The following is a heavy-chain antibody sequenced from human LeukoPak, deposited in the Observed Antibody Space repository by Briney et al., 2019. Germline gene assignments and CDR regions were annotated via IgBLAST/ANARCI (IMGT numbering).Heavy chain of an antibody. J-gene: IGHJ4*02. CDR1: GFNFHRYI. CDR2: AGWAGGTT. D-gene: IGHD3-10*02. V-gene: IGHV3-43*01. CDR3: AKELDTMFFDY. Sequence: PGGSLRLSCATSGFNFHRYIIHWVRQAPGKGLEWVSLAGWAGGTTYYSDSVRGRFTISRDSGRNSVYLQMNSLTTDDTAFYFCAKELDTMFFDYWGQGALVTVSS.